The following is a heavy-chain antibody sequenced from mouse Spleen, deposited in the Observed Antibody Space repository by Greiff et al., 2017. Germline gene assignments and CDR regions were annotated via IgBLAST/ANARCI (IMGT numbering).Heavy chain of an antibody. CDR1: GFSLTSYG. D-gene: IGHD2-4*01. J-gene: IGHJ4*01. CDR2: IWSDGST. V-gene: IGHV2-6-1*01. CDR3: ARHGDYDGGYYAMDY. Sequence: QVQLQQSGPGLVAPSQSLSITCTISGFSLTSYGVHWVRQPPGKGLEWLVVIWSDGSTTYNSALKSRLSISKDNSKSQVFLKMNSLQTDDTAMYYCARHGDYDGGYYAMDYWGQGTSVTVSS.